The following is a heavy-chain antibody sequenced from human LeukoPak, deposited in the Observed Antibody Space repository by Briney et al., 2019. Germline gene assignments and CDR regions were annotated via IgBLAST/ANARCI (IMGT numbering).Heavy chain of an antibody. Sequence: SETLSLTCTVSGGSISSYYWSWVRQPPGKGLEWIGYIYYSGSTNYNPSLKSRVTISVDTSKNKFSLKLSSVTAADTAVYYCARIDYYGSGSYDYWGQGTLVTVSS. CDR1: GGSISSYY. D-gene: IGHD3-10*01. V-gene: IGHV4-59*01. CDR3: ARIDYYGSGSYDY. CDR2: IYYSGST. J-gene: IGHJ4*02.